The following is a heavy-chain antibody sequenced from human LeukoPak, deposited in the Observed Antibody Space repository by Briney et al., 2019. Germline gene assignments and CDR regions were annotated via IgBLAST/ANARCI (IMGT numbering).Heavy chain of an antibody. Sequence: SETLSLTCAVYGGSFSGYYWSWIRQPPGKGLEWIGEINHSGSTNYHPSLKSRVTISVDTSKNQFSLNLSSVTAADTAVYYCARGMTTGPDPWGQGTLVTVSS. D-gene: IGHD4-17*01. CDR2: INHSGST. CDR1: GGSFSGYY. J-gene: IGHJ5*02. V-gene: IGHV4-34*01. CDR3: ARGMTTGPDP.